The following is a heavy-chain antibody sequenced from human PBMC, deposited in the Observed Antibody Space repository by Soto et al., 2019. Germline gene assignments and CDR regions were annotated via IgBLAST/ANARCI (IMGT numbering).Heavy chain of an antibody. CDR2: IIPIFGTA. J-gene: IGHJ3*02. CDR3: ARANKFLSSRGAFAI. V-gene: IGHV1-69*13. Sequence: SVKVSCKASGGTFSSYAISWVRQAPGQGLEWMGGIIPIFGTANYAQTFQGRVTITADESTSTAYMELSSLRSEDTAVCYCARANKFLSSRGAFAIWGQGAMVTV. D-gene: IGHD2-2*01. CDR1: GGTFSSYA.